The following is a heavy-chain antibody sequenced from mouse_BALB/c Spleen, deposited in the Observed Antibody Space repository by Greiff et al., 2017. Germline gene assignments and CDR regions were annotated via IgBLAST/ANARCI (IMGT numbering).Heavy chain of an antibody. CDR3: ARGAPINYYAMDY. CDR1: GYTFTSYW. D-gene: IGHD1-2*01. J-gene: IGHJ4*01. Sequence: QVQLQQSGAELAKPGASVKMSCKASGYTFTSYWMHWVKQRPGQGLEWIGYINPSTGYTEYNQKFKDKATLTADKSSSTAYMQLSSLTSEDSAVYYCARGAPINYYAMDYWGQGTSVTVSS. CDR2: INPSTGYT. V-gene: IGHV1-7*01.